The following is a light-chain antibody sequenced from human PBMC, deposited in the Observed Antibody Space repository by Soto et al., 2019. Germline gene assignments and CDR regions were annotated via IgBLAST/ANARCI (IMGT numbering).Light chain of an antibody. Sequence: EIVLTQSPDTLSLSPGERATLSCRASQGVSRGYLAWYQQKAGQAPRLLIYGVSSRATGVSHRFSGSGSGTDFSVSISGLEPEEVGMYYCQHYGESPRGTFGQGTRLEIK. V-gene: IGKV3-20*01. CDR2: GVS. CDR1: QGVSRGY. J-gene: IGKJ5*01. CDR3: QHYGESPRGT.